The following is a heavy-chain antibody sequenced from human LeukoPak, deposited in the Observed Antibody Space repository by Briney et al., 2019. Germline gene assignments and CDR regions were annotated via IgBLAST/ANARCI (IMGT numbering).Heavy chain of an antibody. CDR2: ISSSGSYI. CDR1: RFTFSSYS. Sequence: GGSLRLSCAASRFTFSSYSMNWVRQAPGKGLEWVSSISSSGSYIYYADSVKGRFTISRDNAKNSLYLQMNSLRAEDTAVYYCAREGLRAAGGSFDYWGQGTLVTVSS. CDR3: AREGLRAAGGSFDY. D-gene: IGHD6-13*01. V-gene: IGHV3-21*01. J-gene: IGHJ4*02.